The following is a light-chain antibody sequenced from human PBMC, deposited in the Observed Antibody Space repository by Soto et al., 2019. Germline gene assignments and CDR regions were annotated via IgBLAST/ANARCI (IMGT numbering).Light chain of an antibody. Sequence: QSVLTQPPSVSGAPGQRVTMSCTGSSSNIGAGYDVHWYQQLPGTAPKVLIYGNSNRPSGVPDRFSGSKSGTSASLAITGLQAEDEADYYCQSYDSSLSGWVFGGGTKVTVL. CDR2: GNS. V-gene: IGLV1-40*01. J-gene: IGLJ3*02. CDR1: SSNIGAGYD. CDR3: QSYDSSLSGWV.